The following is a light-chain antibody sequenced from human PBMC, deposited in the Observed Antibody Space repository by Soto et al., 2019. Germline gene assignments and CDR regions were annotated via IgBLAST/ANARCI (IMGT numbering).Light chain of an antibody. CDR2: DAS. CDR1: QDISNR. J-gene: IGKJ4*01. Sequence: DLQMTQSPSSLSASVGDRVTITCQASQDISNRLNWYQQKPGKAPKLLIYDASNLETGVPSRFSGSGSGTDFTFTISSLQPEDIATYYCQHYDNLPRITFGGGTKVEIK. CDR3: QHYDNLPRIT. V-gene: IGKV1-33*01.